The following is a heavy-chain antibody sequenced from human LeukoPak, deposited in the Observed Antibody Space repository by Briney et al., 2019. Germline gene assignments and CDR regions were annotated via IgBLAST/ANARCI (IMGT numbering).Heavy chain of an antibody. D-gene: IGHD2-2*01. CDR3: ARGYWSNQLPPPDY. CDR1: GYTFTGYY. CDR2: INPNSGGT. V-gene: IGHV1-2*02. J-gene: IGHJ4*02. Sequence: VASVKVSCTASGYTFTGYYMHWVRQAPGQGLEWMGWINPNSGGTNYAQKFQGRVTMTRDTSISTAYMELSRLRSDDTAVYYCARGYWSNQLPPPDYWGQGTLVTVSS.